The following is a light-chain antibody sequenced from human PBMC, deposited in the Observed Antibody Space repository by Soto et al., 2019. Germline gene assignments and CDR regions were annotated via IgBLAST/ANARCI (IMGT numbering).Light chain of an antibody. V-gene: IGLV2-8*01. CDR3: SSYAGRNTWV. Sequence: QSALTQPPSASGSPGQSVTISCTGTSSDVGGYNYVSWYQQHPGKAPKFMIYEVTKWPSGVPDRFSGSKSGNTASLTVSGLQPEDEADYYCSSYAGRNTWVFGGGTKVTVL. CDR1: SSDVGGYNY. J-gene: IGLJ3*02. CDR2: EVT.